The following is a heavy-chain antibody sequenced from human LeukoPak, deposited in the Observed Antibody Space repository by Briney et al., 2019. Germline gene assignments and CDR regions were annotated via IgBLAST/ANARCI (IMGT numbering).Heavy chain of an antibody. J-gene: IGHJ3*02. CDR1: GGSIGGSRYY. CDR2: IDYSGST. Sequence: SETLSLACTVSGGSIGGSRYYWGWIRQPPGKGLEWIASIDYSGSTYYNPSLKSRVTIFVDTSKNQFSLKLRSVTAADTAVYYCERNGYSYGYGFAFDIWGQGTMVTVSS. D-gene: IGHD5-18*01. CDR3: ERNGYSYGYGFAFDI. V-gene: IGHV4-39*01.